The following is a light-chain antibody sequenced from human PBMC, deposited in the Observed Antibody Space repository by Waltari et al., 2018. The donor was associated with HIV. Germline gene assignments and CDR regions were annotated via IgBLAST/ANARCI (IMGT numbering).Light chain of an antibody. J-gene: IGLJ1*01. V-gene: IGLV3-19*01. Sequence: SSDLTQDPAVSVALGETVRITCRGDTLRSYYAAWYQQKPGQAPILVIYDSTNRPSGIPDRFSGSTSGGTASFTITGAQAEDEADYYCNSRDSSDTSYVFGPGTYVTVL. CDR2: DST. CDR1: TLRSYY. CDR3: NSRDSSDTSYV.